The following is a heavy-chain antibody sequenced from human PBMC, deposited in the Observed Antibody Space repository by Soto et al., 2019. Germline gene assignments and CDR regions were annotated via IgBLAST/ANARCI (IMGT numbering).Heavy chain of an antibody. Sequence: QVQLVQSGAEVKKPGSSVKVSCKASAGTFSSHSTSWVRQAPGQGLEWMGGIIPIFDATNYAQKFQGRVTVAADKTTRTVYMVLSSLSSEDTALYYCARSSTRYYYEISVFYSDKELDHCGQGALVTVSS. J-gene: IGHJ4*02. CDR1: AGTFSSHS. D-gene: IGHD3-22*01. CDR2: IIPIFDAT. V-gene: IGHV1-69*06. CDR3: ARSSTRYYYEISVFYSDKELDH.